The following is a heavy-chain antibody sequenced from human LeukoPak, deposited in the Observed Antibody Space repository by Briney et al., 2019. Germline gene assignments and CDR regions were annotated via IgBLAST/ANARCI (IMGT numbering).Heavy chain of an antibody. CDR2: ISENSKDI. CDR1: GFTISSHS. J-gene: IGHJ5*02. Sequence: GGSLRLSCVVPGFTISSHSMNWVRQAPGKGLEWVSSISENSKDIFYVDSVKGRFTISRDNAKNSLYLQMNSLRADDTAVYYCAREGPNGGFDPWGQGTLVTVSS. D-gene: IGHD2-8*01. V-gene: IGHV3-21*01. CDR3: AREGPNGGFDP.